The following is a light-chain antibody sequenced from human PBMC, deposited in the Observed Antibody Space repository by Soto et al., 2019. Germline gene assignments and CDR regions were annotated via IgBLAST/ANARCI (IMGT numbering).Light chain of an antibody. CDR3: HQYDRFPYT. CDR1: QSINSW. Sequence: DIQMTQSPSTLSASIGDTVIITCRASQSINSWLAWYQQKPGKAPKLLIHKASTLESGVPSRFSGSESGTEFTLTIRSLQPDDVATFYCHQYDRFPYTFGQGTKLEIK. V-gene: IGKV1-5*03. J-gene: IGKJ2*01. CDR2: KAS.